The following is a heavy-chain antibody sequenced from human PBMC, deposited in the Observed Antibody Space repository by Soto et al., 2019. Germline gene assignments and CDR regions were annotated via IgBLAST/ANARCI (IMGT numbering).Heavy chain of an antibody. CDR2: ISGSGGST. Sequence: EVQLLESGGGLVQPGGSLRLSCAASGFTFSSYAMSWVRQAPGKGLEWVSAISGSGGSTYYADSVKGRFTISRDNSKNTLYLQMSSLRAEDTAVYYCAIGLYDFVWGSYRSDAFDIWGQGTMVTVSS. D-gene: IGHD3-16*02. CDR3: AIGLYDFVWGSYRSDAFDI. J-gene: IGHJ3*02. V-gene: IGHV3-23*01. CDR1: GFTFSSYA.